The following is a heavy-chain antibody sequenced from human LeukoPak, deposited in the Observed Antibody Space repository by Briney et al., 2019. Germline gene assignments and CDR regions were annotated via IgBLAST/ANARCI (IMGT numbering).Heavy chain of an antibody. CDR2: FDPEDGET. CDR3: ATQAYCGGDCSAPYYFDY. CDR1: GYTLTELS. J-gene: IGHJ4*02. Sequence: ASVKVSCKVSGYTLTELSMHWVRQAPGKGLEWMGGFDPEDGETIYAQKFQGRVTITEDTSTDTAYMELGSLRSEDTAVYYCATQAYCGGDCSAPYYFDYWGQGTLVTVSS. V-gene: IGHV1-24*01. D-gene: IGHD2-21*02.